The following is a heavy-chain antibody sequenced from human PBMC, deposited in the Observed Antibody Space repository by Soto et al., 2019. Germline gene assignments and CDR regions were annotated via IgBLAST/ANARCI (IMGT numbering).Heavy chain of an antibody. J-gene: IGHJ1*01. CDR3: ATRAPYYYDSSRYYHLAY. D-gene: IGHD3-22*01. CDR2: NSAYNGNT. Sequence: ASVTGSCKASGYTFTSYGISWVRQAPGQGLEWMGWNSAYNGNTNYAQKLQGRVTMTTDTSTSTAYMELRSLRSDDTAVYYCATRAPYYYDSSRYYHLAYWGQRSLGTVSS. CDR1: GYTFTSYG. V-gene: IGHV1-18*01.